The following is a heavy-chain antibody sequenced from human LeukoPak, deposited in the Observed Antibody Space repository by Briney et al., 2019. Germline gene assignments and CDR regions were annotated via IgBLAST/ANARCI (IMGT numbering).Heavy chain of an antibody. CDR2: ISWNSGSI. CDR3: AKDGDSSGYSSQVDY. CDR1: GFTFDDYA. Sequence: QPGRSLRLSCAASGFTFDDYAMHRVRQAPGKGLEWVSGISWNSGSIGYADSVKGRFTISRDNAKNSLYLQMNSLRAEDTALYYCAKDGDSSGYSSQVDYWGQGTLVTVSS. D-gene: IGHD3-22*01. J-gene: IGHJ4*02. V-gene: IGHV3-9*01.